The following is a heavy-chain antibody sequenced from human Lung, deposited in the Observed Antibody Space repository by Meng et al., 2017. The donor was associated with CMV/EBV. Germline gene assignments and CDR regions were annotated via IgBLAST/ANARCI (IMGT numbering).Heavy chain of an antibody. Sequence: SSYRVGWVQQAPGQGLKWMRRIIPVRGITNYAQKFQGRVKITADRSTSTFYMELSSLRSEDTAMYYCAREQYCSNTNCFNWFDSWAQGTLVTVSS. CDR3: AREQYCSNTNCFNWFDS. D-gene: IGHD2-2*01. J-gene: IGHJ5*01. CDR1: SSYR. CDR2: IIPVRGIT. V-gene: IGHV1-69*04.